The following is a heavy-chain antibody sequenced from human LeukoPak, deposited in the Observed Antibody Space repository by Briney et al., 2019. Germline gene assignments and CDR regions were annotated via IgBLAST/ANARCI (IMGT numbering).Heavy chain of an antibody. V-gene: IGHV1-2*02. CDR2: INPNGGAT. Sequence: GASVKVSCKASGYTFTGYYMHWVRQAPGQGLEWMGWINPNGGATNYAQKFQGRVTMTRDTSINTVYMELGGLRSDDTAIYYCAKRIVGGLGSDDWGQGTLVTVSS. CDR1: GYTFTGYY. D-gene: IGHD1-26*01. J-gene: IGHJ4*02. CDR3: AKRIVGGLGSDD.